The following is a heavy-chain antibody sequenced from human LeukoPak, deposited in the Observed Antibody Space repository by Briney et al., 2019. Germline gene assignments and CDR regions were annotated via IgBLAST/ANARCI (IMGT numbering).Heavy chain of an antibody. D-gene: IGHD3-22*01. Sequence: GGSLRLSCAASGFSFDDYAMNWVRQAPGKGLEWVSYIASRGSTIYYADSVKGRFTMSRDNAKNSLYLQMNSLRAEDTAVYYCATSSAYYYFDFDYWGQGTLVTVSS. CDR1: GFSFDDYA. J-gene: IGHJ4*02. V-gene: IGHV3-48*03. CDR3: ATSSAYYYFDFDY. CDR2: IASRGSTI.